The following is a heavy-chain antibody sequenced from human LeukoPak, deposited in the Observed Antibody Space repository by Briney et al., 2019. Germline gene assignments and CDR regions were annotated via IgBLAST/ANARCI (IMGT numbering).Heavy chain of an antibody. D-gene: IGHD3-3*01. J-gene: IGHJ4*02. V-gene: IGHV4-34*01. CDR1: GGSFSGYY. Sequence: SETLSLTCAVYGGSFSGYYWSWIRQPPGKGLEWIGEINHSGSTNYNPSLKSRVTISVDTSKNQFSLKLSSVTAADTAVYYCARRARAIFGVVTLSGPPDYWGQGTLVTVSS. CDR3: ARRARAIFGVVTLSGPPDY. CDR2: INHSGST.